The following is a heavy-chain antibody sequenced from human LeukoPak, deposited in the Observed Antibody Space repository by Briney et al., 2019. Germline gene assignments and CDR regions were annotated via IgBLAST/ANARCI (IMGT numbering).Heavy chain of an antibody. D-gene: IGHD2-15*01. J-gene: IGHJ5*02. V-gene: IGHV3-33*06. Sequence: GSLRLSCAASGFTFSSYGMHWVRQAPGKGLEWVAVIWYDGSNKYYADSVKGRFTISRDNSKNTLYLQMNSLRAEDTAVYYCAKGDRFKNAATNWFDPWGQGTLVTVSS. CDR1: GFTFSSYG. CDR2: IWYDGSNK. CDR3: AKGDRFKNAATNWFDP.